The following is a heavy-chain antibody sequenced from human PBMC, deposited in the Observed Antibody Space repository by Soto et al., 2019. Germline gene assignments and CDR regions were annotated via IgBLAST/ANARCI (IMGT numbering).Heavy chain of an antibody. V-gene: IGHV4-59*08. Sequence: QVQLQESGPGLVKPSETLSLTCTVSGGSSSSYYWSWIRQPPGQGLEWIGYIYYSGSTNYNPSLKSRVTLSVDTAKNQFSLKLSSVTAADTAVYYCARRYGYSFDSWGQGTLVTVSS. CDR2: IYYSGST. CDR1: GGSSSSYY. CDR3: ARRYGYSFDS. J-gene: IGHJ4*02. D-gene: IGHD1-20*01.